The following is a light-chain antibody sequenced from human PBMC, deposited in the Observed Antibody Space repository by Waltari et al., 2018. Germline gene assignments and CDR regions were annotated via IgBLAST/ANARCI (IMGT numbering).Light chain of an antibody. J-gene: IGLJ2*01. CDR3: SSRDSSGNHLDVL. Sequence: SSELTQDPAVSVALGQTVRITCQGDSLRSDYASWYQQKPGQDPVFVIHDKYNRPSGIPDRFSGSRAGNTASLTITGAQAEDEADYYCSSRDSSGNHLDVLFGGGTKLTVL. CDR1: SLRSDY. V-gene: IGLV3-19*01. CDR2: DKY.